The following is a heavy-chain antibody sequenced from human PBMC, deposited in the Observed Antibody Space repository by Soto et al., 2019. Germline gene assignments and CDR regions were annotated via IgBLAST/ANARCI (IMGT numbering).Heavy chain of an antibody. CDR1: GGSFSGYY. Sequence: QVQLQQWGAGLLKPSDTLSLTCAVYGGSFSGYYWSWIRQPPGKGLEWIGEINHSGSTNYNPSLKRRVTISVDTSKNQFSLKLSSVTAADTAVYYCASGLRYFVRPYYYYYGMDVWGQGTTVTVSS. D-gene: IGHD3-9*01. V-gene: IGHV4-34*01. CDR2: INHSGST. J-gene: IGHJ6*02. CDR3: ASGLRYFVRPYYYYYGMDV.